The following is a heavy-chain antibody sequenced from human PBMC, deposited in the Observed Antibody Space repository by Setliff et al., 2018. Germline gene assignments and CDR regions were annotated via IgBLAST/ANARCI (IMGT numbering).Heavy chain of an antibody. Sequence: SETLSLTCTVSGGSMRSISYYWGWVRQPPGKGLEWIGTIYDSGTTYYNPSLKSRVTISVDTSKNQFSLRLSSVTAADTAVYYCAICRYQVPYNYWGQGSLVTSPQ. CDR3: AICRYQVPYNY. D-gene: IGHD2-2*01. J-gene: IGHJ4*02. CDR1: GGSMRSISYY. CDR2: IYDSGTT. V-gene: IGHV4-39*01.